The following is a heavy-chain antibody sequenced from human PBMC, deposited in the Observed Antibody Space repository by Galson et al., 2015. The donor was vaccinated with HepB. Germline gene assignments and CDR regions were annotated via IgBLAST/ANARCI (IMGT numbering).Heavy chain of an antibody. V-gene: IGHV1-18*04. CDR2: ISAYNGNT. CDR1: GYTFTSYG. D-gene: IGHD1-1*01. CDR3: ARDKFAPEYNDDTSFDY. J-gene: IGHJ4*02. Sequence: SVKVSCKASGYTFTSYGISWVRQAPGQGLEWMGGISAYNGNTNYAQKLQGRVTMSTDTSTSTAYMEMRSLRSDDTAVYYCARDKFAPEYNDDTSFDYWGQGTLVTVSS.